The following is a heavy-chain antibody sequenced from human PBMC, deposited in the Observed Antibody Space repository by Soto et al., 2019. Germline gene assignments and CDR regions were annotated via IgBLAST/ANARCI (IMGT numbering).Heavy chain of an antibody. J-gene: IGHJ5*02. CDR2: IYPGDSDT. Sequence: GESLKISCKGSGYSFTSYWIGWVRQMPGKGLEWMGIIYPGDSDTRYSPSFQGQVTISADKSISTAYLQWSSLKASDTAMYYCARVPGGSYYLHSDFDPWGQGTLVTVSS. CDR3: ARVPGGSYYLHSDFDP. D-gene: IGHD1-26*01. CDR1: GYSFTSYW. V-gene: IGHV5-51*01.